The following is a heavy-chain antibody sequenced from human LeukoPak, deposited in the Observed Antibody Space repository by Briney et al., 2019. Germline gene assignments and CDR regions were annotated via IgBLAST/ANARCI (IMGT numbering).Heavy chain of an antibody. CDR3: ASLPVGVDY. CDR1: GFTVSSNH. J-gene: IGHJ4*02. D-gene: IGHD1-26*01. Sequence: PGGSLRLSCAASGFTVSSNHMSWVRQAPAKGLEWVSAIYTGGGTYYADSVKGRFTISRDNSKNTLHLQMNSLRAEDTAVYYCASLPVGVDYWGQGTLVTVSS. CDR2: IYTGGGT. V-gene: IGHV3-66*01.